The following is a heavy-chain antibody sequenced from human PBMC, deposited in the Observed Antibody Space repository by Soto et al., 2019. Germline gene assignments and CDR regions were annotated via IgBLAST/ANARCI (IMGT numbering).Heavy chain of an antibody. D-gene: IGHD2-2*01. Sequence: SETLSLTCAVYGGSFSGYYWSWIRQPPGKGLEWIGEINHSGSTNYNPSLKSRVTISVDTSKNQFSLKLSSVTAADTAVYYCARDSGSTSMIVYYYYGMDVWGQGTTVTVSS. CDR2: INHSGST. V-gene: IGHV4-34*01. J-gene: IGHJ6*02. CDR1: GGSFSGYY. CDR3: ARDSGSTSMIVYYYYGMDV.